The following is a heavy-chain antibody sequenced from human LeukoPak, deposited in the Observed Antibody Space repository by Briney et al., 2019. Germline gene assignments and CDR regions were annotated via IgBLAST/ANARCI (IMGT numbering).Heavy chain of an antibody. D-gene: IGHD3-22*01. CDR3: AKDGDYYDSSGYYVFDY. CDR1: GFTFSSYG. Sequence: PGGSLRLSCAASGFTFSSYGMPWVRQAPGKGLEWVAVISYDGSNKYYADSVKGRFTISRDNSKNTLYLQMNSLRAEDTAVYYCAKDGDYYDSSGYYVFDYWGQGTLVTVSS. J-gene: IGHJ4*02. V-gene: IGHV3-30*18. CDR2: ISYDGSNK.